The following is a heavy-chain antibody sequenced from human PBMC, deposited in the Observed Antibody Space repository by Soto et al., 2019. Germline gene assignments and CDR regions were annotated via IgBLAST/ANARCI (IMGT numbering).Heavy chain of an antibody. CDR3: ARDQDGSGRTPIGY. D-gene: IGHD3-10*01. Sequence: PSETLSLTCAVSGGSISSSNWWSWVRQPPGKGLEWIGEIYHSGSTNYNPSLKSRVTISVGKSKNQFSLKLSSVTAADTAVYYCARDQDGSGRTPIGYWGQGTLVTVSS. V-gene: IGHV4-4*02. CDR1: GGSISSSNW. CDR2: IYHSGST. J-gene: IGHJ4*02.